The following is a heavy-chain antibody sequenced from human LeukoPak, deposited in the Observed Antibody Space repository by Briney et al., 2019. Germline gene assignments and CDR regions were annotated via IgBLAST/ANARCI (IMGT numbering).Heavy chain of an antibody. CDR2: IYPGDSDT. Sequence: GESLKISCKGSGYSFTSYWIGWVRQMPGKGLEWMGIIYPGDSDTRYSPSSQGQVTISADKSISTAYLQWSSLKASDTAMYYCARLPTVTTYYYGMDVWGQGTTVTVSS. J-gene: IGHJ6*02. V-gene: IGHV5-51*01. CDR3: ARLPTVTTYYYGMDV. CDR1: GYSFTSYW. D-gene: IGHD4-11*01.